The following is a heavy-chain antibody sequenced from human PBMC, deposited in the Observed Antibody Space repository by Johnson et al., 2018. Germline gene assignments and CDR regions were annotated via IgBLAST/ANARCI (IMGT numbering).Heavy chain of an antibody. CDR3: ARVKVSAIRDGVDYYYYMDV. Sequence: QVQLQESGPGLVKPSETLSLTCTVSGGSISGNYWRWIRPYPGKGMEWIAYMYSSGRTNYNPSLKSRVTISLDKSKTQLSLKVNSVTATDTAVYYWARVKVSAIRDGVDYYYYMDVWGKGTTVTVSS. CDR1: GGSISGNY. CDR2: MYSSGRT. D-gene: IGHD5-24*01. V-gene: IGHV4-59*01. J-gene: IGHJ6*03.